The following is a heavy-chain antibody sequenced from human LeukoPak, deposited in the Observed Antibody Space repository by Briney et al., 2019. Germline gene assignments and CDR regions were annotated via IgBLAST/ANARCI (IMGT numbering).Heavy chain of an antibody. Sequence: GESLKISCKGFGCSFTSYWIAWVRQMPGKGLEWMGIIYPGDSDTRYSPSFQGQVTISADKSINTAYLQWSSLKASDTATYYCARRYDNTGYYVYWGQGTLVTVSS. CDR3: ARRYDNTGYYVY. J-gene: IGHJ4*02. CDR1: GCSFTSYW. CDR2: IYPGDSDT. V-gene: IGHV5-51*01. D-gene: IGHD3-22*01.